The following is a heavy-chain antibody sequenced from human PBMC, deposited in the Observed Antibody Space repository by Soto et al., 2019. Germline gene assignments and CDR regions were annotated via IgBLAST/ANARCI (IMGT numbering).Heavy chain of an antibody. CDR3: VRDRGDGPYDI. J-gene: IGHJ3*02. V-gene: IGHV3-33*01. CDR1: GSTLRTYA. CDR2: IRYDGSNK. Sequence: QVQLVESGGGVVQPGRSLRLSCAASGSTLRTYAMNGFRRAPGKGLQWGALIRYDGSNKYYADSVKGGFTISRDNSKNTLYLQMDSLRPEDTAVYYCVRDRGDGPYDIWGQGTMVTVSS. D-gene: IGHD3-10*01.